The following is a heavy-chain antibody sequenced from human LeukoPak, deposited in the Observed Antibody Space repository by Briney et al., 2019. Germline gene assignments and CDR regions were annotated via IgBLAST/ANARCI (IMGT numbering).Heavy chain of an antibody. V-gene: IGHV1-18*01. J-gene: IGHJ4*02. CDR3: ARDKYSSGWLDY. D-gene: IGHD6-19*01. CDR1: GYTFTSYG. Sequence: ASVKVSCKASGYTFTSYGISWVRQAPGQGLEWMGWISAYNGNTNYAQKLQGRVTMTTDTSTSTAYTELRSLRSDDTAVYYCARDKYSSGWLDYWGQGTLVTVSS. CDR2: ISAYNGNT.